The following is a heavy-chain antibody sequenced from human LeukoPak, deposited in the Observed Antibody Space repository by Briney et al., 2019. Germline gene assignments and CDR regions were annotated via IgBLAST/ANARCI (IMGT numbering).Heavy chain of an antibody. D-gene: IGHD1-26*01. CDR2: ISGSGGST. J-gene: IGHJ4*02. V-gene: IGHV3-23*01. Sequence: GGSLRLSCAASGFTFSSYAMSWVRQAPGKGLEWVSAISGSGGSTYYADSVKGRFTISRDNSKNTLYLQMNSLRAGDTAVYYCAGDGSGSWYYFDYWGQGTLVTVSS. CDR3: AGDGSGSWYYFDY. CDR1: GFTFSSYA.